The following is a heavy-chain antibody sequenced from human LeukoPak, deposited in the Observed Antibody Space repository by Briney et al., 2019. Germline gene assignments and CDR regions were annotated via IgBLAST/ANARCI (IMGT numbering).Heavy chain of an antibody. CDR2: IIPIFGTA. V-gene: IGHV1-69*13. CDR3: ARVAVASYYYYGMDV. CDR1: GGTFSSYA. Sequence: SVKVSCKATGGTFSSYAISWVRQAPGQGLEWMGGIIPIFGTANYAQKFQGRVTITADESTSTAYMELSSLRSEDTAVYYCARVAVASYYYYGMDVWGQGTTVTVSS. J-gene: IGHJ6*02. D-gene: IGHD6-19*01.